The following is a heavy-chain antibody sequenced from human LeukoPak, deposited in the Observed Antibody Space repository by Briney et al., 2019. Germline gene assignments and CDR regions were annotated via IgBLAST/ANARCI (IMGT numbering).Heavy chain of an antibody. Sequence: PSETLSLTCTVSRGSISNYYWSWIRQPPGKGLELIGYIYSSGSTNYNPSLKSRVTISVDTSKNQFSLNLSSVTAADTAVYYCARVVSYCSGGSCYSEYFDSWGQGTLVTVSS. CDR3: ARVVSYCSGGSCYSEYFDS. V-gene: IGHV4-59*01. D-gene: IGHD2-15*01. CDR2: IYSSGST. CDR1: RGSISNYY. J-gene: IGHJ4*02.